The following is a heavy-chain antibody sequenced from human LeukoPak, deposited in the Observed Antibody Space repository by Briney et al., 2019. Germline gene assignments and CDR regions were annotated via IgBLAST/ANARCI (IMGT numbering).Heavy chain of an antibody. CDR1: GGSFSGYY. CDR2: INHSGST. CDR3: ARTCYDRYYYYYMDV. Sequence: SETLSLTCAVYGGSFSGYYWSWIRQPPGKGLEWIGEINHSGSTNYNPSLKSRVTISVDTSKNQFSLKLSSVTAADTAVYYCARTCYDRYYYYYMDVWGKGTTVTVSS. D-gene: IGHD3-22*01. V-gene: IGHV4-34*01. J-gene: IGHJ6*03.